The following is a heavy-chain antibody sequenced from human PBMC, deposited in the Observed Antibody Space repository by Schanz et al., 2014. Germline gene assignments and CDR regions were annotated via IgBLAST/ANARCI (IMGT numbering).Heavy chain of an antibody. J-gene: IGHJ6*02. CDR3: AKDGPGGSGSYSADGGMDV. CDR1: GFTFSTSA. CDR2: ILGLASTT. Sequence: EVQLVESGGGVVQPGRSLRLSCAASGFTFSTSAMSWVRQVPGKGLEWVSAILGLASTTYYADSVKGRFTISRDNAKNTLYLQMNTLRAEDTAVYYCAKDGPGGSGSYSADGGMDVWGQGTTVTVSS. V-gene: IGHV3-23*04. D-gene: IGHD3-10*01.